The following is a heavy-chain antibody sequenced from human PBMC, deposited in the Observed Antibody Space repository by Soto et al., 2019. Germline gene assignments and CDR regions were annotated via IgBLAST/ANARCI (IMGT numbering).Heavy chain of an antibody. CDR3: ATWFRWDDAFDI. CDR2: FDPEDGET. Sequence: ASVTVSCKVSGYTLTELSMHWVRQAPGKGLEWMGGFDPEDGETIYAQKFQGRVTMTEDTSTDTAYMELSSLRSEDTAVYYCATWFRWDDAFDIWGQGTMVTVSS. J-gene: IGHJ3*02. V-gene: IGHV1-24*01. CDR1: GYTLTELS. D-gene: IGHD1-26*01.